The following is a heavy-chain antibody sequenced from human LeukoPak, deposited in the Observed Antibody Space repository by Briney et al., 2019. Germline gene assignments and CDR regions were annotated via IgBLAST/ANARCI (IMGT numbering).Heavy chain of an antibody. Sequence: GGSLRLSCAASGFTFSSYEMNWVRQAPGKGLEWLSYISSSCSTIYYADSVKGRLTISRDNAKNSLYLQMNSLRAEDTAVYNCARDLIPVTGESTSYYYYSGMDAWGQGTTVTVSS. D-gene: IGHD2-21*02. J-gene: IGHJ6*02. CDR3: ARDLIPVTGESTSYYYYSGMDA. V-gene: IGHV3-48*03. CDR1: GFTFSSYE. CDR2: ISSSCSTI.